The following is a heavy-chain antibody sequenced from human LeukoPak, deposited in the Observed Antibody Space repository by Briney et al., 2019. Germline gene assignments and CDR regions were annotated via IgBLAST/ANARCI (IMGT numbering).Heavy chain of an antibody. CDR1: GFTFSSYS. Sequence: KPGRSHRLSCAASGFTFSSYSMNSARQPPGKGLECVSSISSSSSCIYYADSVKGRFTISRDNAKNSLYLQMNSLRAEDTAVYYCARDFYGDYPSRYFDYWGQGTLVTVSS. CDR3: ARDFYGDYPSRYFDY. D-gene: IGHD4-17*01. J-gene: IGHJ4*02. V-gene: IGHV3-21*01. CDR2: ISSSSSCI.